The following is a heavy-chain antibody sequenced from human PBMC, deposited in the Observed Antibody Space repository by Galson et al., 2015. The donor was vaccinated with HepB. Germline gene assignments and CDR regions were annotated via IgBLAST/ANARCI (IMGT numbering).Heavy chain of an antibody. D-gene: IGHD3-22*01. J-gene: IGHJ2*01. CDR1: GGTFSSYT. Sequence: SVKVSCKASGGTFSSYTISWVRQAPGQGLEWMGRIIPILGIANYAQKFQGRVTITADKSTSTAYMELSSLRSEDTAVYYCARAETYYYDSSGYYYRYFDLWGRGTLVTVSS. CDR3: ARAETYYYDSSGYYYRYFDL. CDR2: IIPILGIA. V-gene: IGHV1-69*02.